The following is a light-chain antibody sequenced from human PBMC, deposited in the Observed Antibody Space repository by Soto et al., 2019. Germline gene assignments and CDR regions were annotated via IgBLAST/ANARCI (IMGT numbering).Light chain of an antibody. Sequence: TGSDVGAYNLVSWYQQHPGKAPKLIICEVNTRPSGISNRFSGSKSGDTASLTISGLYAEDEADYFCCSCAGPVSYAFRPGSKVTVL. V-gene: IGLV2-23*02. CDR2: EVN. CDR1: GSDVGAYNL. J-gene: IGLJ1*01. CDR3: CSCAGPVSYA.